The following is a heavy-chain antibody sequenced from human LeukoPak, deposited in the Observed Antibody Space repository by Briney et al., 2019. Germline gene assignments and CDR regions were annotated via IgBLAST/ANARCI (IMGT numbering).Heavy chain of an antibody. J-gene: IGHJ4*02. D-gene: IGHD5-18*01. CDR2: INPSGGSI. CDR3: AREEPDDTAMVIGGFDY. CDR1: GHIFTSYY. Sequence: GASVKVSCKASGHIFTSYYMYWVRQAPGQGLEWMGIINPSGGSIRYAQKFQGRVTMTRDTSTSTVYMELSSLRSEDTAVYYCAREEPDDTAMVIGGFDYWGQGTLVTVSS. V-gene: IGHV1-46*01.